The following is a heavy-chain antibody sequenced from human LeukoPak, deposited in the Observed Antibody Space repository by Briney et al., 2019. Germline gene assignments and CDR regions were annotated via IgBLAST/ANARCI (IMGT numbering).Heavy chain of an antibody. V-gene: IGHV3-33*01. CDR1: GFTFSSYG. CDR3: ARDKGGRPRNAFDY. CDR2: IWDDGSNE. D-gene: IGHD1-1*01. Sequence: GSSLRLSCAASGFTFSSYGMHGVRQAPGKGLEWVAVIWDDGSNEYYADSVKGRCTISRDNSKNTLYLQMNSLRAEDTSIYYCARDKGGRPRNAFDYWGQGTLVTVSS. J-gene: IGHJ4*02.